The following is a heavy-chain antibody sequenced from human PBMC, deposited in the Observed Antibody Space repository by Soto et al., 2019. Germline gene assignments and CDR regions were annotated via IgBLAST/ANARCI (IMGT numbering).Heavy chain of an antibody. J-gene: IGHJ5*02. Sequence: SETLSLTCTVSGGSITGGSISSYYWGWMRQPPGKGLEWIASFFIGGNTYYNPSLQSRVSMSVDTPKNEFSLRLSSVTAADTAVYYCARFLALHGPGMGSEPWFDPWGQGTLVTVSS. CDR1: GGSITGGSISSYY. V-gene: IGHV4-39*01. CDR2: FFIGGNT. CDR3: ARFLALHGPGMGSEPWFDP. D-gene: IGHD3-3*01.